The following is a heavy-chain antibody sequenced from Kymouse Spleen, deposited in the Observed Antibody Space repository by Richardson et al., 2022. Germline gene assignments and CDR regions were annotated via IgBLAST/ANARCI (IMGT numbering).Heavy chain of an antibody. D-gene: IGHD1-7*01. CDR3: ARVSYNWNYSYYYYYGMDV. J-gene: IGHJ6*02. CDR1: GGSFSGYY. V-gene: IGHV4-34*01. CDR2: INHSGST. Sequence: QVQLQQWGAGLLKPSETLSLTCAVYGGSFSGYYWSWIRQPPGKGLEWIGEINHSGSTNYNPSLKSRVTISVDTSKNQFSLKLSSVTAADTAVYYCARVSYNWNYSYYYYYGMDVWGQGTTVTVSS.